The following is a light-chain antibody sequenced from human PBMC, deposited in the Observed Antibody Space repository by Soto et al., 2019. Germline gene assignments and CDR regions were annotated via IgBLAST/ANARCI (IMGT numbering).Light chain of an antibody. CDR2: GAS. CDR1: QSVSSIY. CDR3: QQYRSTPLT. J-gene: IGKJ4*01. V-gene: IGKV3-20*01. Sequence: EIVWTQSPGTMSLSPGERATIACRASQSVSSIYWAWYLQKPGQDPRRLLYGASCRATGISDGLSGSGSGTDFTLNTSRLEHEDLAVYYCQQYRSTPLTCGGGTKVDIK.